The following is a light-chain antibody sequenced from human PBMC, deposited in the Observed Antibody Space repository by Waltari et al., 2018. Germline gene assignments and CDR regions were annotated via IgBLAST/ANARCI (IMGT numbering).Light chain of an antibody. CDR3: QHYLRLPVT. CDR2: GAS. V-gene: IGKV3-20*01. J-gene: IGKJ1*01. Sequence: EIVLTQSPGTLSLSLGERAPVSCRTSQSVSRAIAWYQQKPGQAPRLLIYGASTRATGIPDRFSGSGSGTDFSLTIGRLEPDDFAVYYCQHYLRLPVTFGQGTTVEI. CDR1: QSVSRA.